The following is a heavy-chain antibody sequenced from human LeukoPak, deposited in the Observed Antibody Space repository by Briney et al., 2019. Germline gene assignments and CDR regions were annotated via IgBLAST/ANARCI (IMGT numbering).Heavy chain of an antibody. CDR1: GFTFRSCV. V-gene: IGHV3-23*01. Sequence: GGSLRLSCVAPGFTFRSCVMNWVRQAPGKGLEWVSAISASGGSTYYADSVKGRFTISRDNSKNTLYLQMNSLRAEDTAVYHCAKDRCSGGSCYFDYWGQGTLVTVSS. J-gene: IGHJ4*02. D-gene: IGHD2-15*01. CDR2: ISASGGST. CDR3: AKDRCSGGSCYFDY.